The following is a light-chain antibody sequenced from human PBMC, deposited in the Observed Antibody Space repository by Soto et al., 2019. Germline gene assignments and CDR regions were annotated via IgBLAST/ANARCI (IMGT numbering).Light chain of an antibody. CDR2: GAS. CDR3: QQTYTIPFA. Sequence: DMQMTQSPSSLSASVGDRVTITCRPSQTIDNYLNWYQHKPGKAPKLLNYGASTLQSGVSSRFTGSASGTDFTLTIDNLQAEDFATYYCQQTYTIPFAFGQGTKLEI. V-gene: IGKV1-39*01. J-gene: IGKJ2*01. CDR1: QTIDNY.